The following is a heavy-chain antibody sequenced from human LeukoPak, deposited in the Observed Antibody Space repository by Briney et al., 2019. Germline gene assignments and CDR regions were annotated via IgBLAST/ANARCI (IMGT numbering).Heavy chain of an antibody. CDR2: ISDSGGST. CDR3: AKDFAGTTFFPDY. V-gene: IGHV3-23*01. J-gene: IGHJ4*02. CDR1: GFTFSSYA. Sequence: GGSLRLSCAASGFTFSSYAMSWVRQAPGKGLEWVSAISDSGGSTYYADSVKGRFTISRDNSKNTLYLQMNSLRAEDTAVYYCAKDFAGTTFFPDYWGQGTLVTVSS. D-gene: IGHD1-1*01.